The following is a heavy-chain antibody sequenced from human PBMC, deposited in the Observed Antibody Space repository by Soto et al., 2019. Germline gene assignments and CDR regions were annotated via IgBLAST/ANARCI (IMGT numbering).Heavy chain of an antibody. CDR1: GFTFITYA. CDR2: ISPSGGST. Sequence: GGSLRLSCAASGFTFITYAMSWVRQAPGKGLECVSAISPSGGSTYYADSVKGRFTISRDNSKNTLFLQMSSLRVEDTALYYCAKVPRIYDSTGRPPYYYYGMDVWGQGTTVTVYS. D-gene: IGHD3-22*01. V-gene: IGHV3-23*01. J-gene: IGHJ6*02. CDR3: AKVPRIYDSTGRPPYYYYGMDV.